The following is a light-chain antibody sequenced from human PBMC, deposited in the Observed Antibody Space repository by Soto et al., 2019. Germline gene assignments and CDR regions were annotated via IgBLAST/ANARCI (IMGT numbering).Light chain of an antibody. CDR3: QQRRNWPVT. Sequence: EIVLTQSPGTLSLSPGERATLSCRASQSVSSYLAWYQQKPGQAPRLLIYDASTRATGISARFSGSGSGTDFTLTISSLEPEDFGVYYCQQRRNWPVTFGQGTKVQVK. J-gene: IGKJ1*01. V-gene: IGKV3-11*01. CDR1: QSVSSY. CDR2: DAS.